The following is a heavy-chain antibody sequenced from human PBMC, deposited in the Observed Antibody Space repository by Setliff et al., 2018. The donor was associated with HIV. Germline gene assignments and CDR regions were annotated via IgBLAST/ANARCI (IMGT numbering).Heavy chain of an antibody. V-gene: IGHV1-18*01. D-gene: IGHD4-17*01. CDR2: ISGYDENI. CDR3: ARDVIVYFDRGDSPAY. J-gene: IGHJ4*02. Sequence: ASVKVSCKASGYTFSNFAVSWVRQAPGQGLEWMGWISGYDENIKYAQKFQGRVTMTRDTSMTTVYMELSSLRPEDTAVYYCARDVIVYFDRGDSPAYWGQGTPVTVSS. CDR1: GYTFSNFA.